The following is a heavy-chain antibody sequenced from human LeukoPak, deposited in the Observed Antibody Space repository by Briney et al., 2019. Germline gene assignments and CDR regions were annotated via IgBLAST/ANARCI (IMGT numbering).Heavy chain of an antibody. J-gene: IGHJ6*03. D-gene: IGHD3-22*01. V-gene: IGHV1-18*01. Sequence: ASVKVSCKASGYIFTSYGISWVRQAPGQGLEWMGWISAYKGNTNYAQKFQGRVTMTTDTSTSTAYMELRSLRSDDTAVYYCARGPGGRSGYYPLEDNYYYYYMDVWGKGTTVTVSS. CDR1: GYIFTSYG. CDR2: ISAYKGNT. CDR3: ARGPGGRSGYYPLEDNYYYYYMDV.